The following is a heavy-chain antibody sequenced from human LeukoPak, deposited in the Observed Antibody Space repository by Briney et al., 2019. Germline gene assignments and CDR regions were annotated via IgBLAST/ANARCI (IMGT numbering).Heavy chain of an antibody. CDR3: ARDGSVVAAPGDY. CDR1: GFTFSSYW. CDR2: IKQDGSEK. Sequence: GGSLRLSCAASGFTFSSYWRSWVRQAPGKGLEWVANIKQDGSEKYYVDSVKGRFTISRDNPKHSLYLQMNSLRAEDTAVYYCARDGSVVAAPGDYWGQGTLVTVSS. D-gene: IGHD2-15*01. V-gene: IGHV3-7*01. J-gene: IGHJ4*02.